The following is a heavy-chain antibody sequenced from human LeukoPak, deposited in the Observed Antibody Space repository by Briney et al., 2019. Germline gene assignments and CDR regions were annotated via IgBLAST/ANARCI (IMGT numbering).Heavy chain of an antibody. V-gene: IGHV1-69*01. CDR2: IIPIFGTA. Sequence: GASVKVSCKASGGTFSSYAISWVRRAPGQGLEWMGGIIPIFGTANYAQKFQSRVTITADESTSTAYMELSSLRTEDTAVYYCATRRWSQTLNDYWGQGTLVTVSS. CDR1: GGTFSSYA. D-gene: IGHD1-1*01. J-gene: IGHJ4*02. CDR3: ATRRWSQTLNDY.